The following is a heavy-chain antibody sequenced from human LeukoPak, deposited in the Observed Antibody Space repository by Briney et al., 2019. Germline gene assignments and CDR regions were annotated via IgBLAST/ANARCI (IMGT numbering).Heavy chain of an antibody. D-gene: IGHD3-22*01. CDR2: IYSGGRT. J-gene: IGHJ4*02. CDR3: ARDLYRTVVVPHYFDY. V-gene: IGHV3-66*01. CDR1: GFTVSRNY. Sequence: GGSLRLSCAASGFTVSRNYMSWVRQAPGKGLEWVPVIYSGGRTYYADSVKGRFTISRDNSKNTLYLQMNRLRAEDTAVYYCARDLYRTVVVPHYFDYWGQGTLVTVSS.